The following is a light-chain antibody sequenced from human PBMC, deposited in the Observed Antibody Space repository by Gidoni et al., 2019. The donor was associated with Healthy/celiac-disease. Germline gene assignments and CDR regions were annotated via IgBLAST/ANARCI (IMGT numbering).Light chain of an antibody. V-gene: IGKV3-11*01. CDR2: DAS. CDR3: QQRSNWPPALT. CDR1: QSVSSY. J-gene: IGKJ4*01. Sequence: EIVLTQSSATLSLSPGERATLSCRATQSVSSYLAWYQQKPAQAPRLLIYDASNMATGIPARFSGSGSGTDFTLTISSLEPEDLAVDYCQQRSNWPPALTFGGGTKVEIK.